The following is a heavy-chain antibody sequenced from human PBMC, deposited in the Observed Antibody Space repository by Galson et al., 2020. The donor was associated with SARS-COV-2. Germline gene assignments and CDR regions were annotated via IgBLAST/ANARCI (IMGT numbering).Heavy chain of an antibody. CDR3: ARDPPYSSSWYANYYYYYGMDV. D-gene: IGHD6-13*01. CDR2: IWYDGSNK. V-gene: IGHV3-33*01. J-gene: IGHJ6*02. CDR1: GFTFSSYG. Sequence: QAGGSLRLSCAASGFTFSSYGMHWVRQAPGKGLEWVAVIWYDGSNKYYADSVKGRFTISRDNSKNTLYLQMNSLRAEDTAVYYCARDPPYSSSWYANYYYYYGMDVWGQGTTVTVSS.